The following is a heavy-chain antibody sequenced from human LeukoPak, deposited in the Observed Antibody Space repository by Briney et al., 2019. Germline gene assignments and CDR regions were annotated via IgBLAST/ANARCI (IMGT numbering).Heavy chain of an antibody. CDR2: ISSSSNYI. CDR3: ARVGYYDSSRFDY. D-gene: IGHD3-22*01. Sequence: GGSLRLSCAASGFTFSSYSMNWVRQAPGKGLEWVSSISSSSNYIYYADSVNGRFTISRDNAKNSLYLQMNSLRAEDTAVYYCARVGYYDSSRFDYWGQGTLVTVSS. CDR1: GFTFSSYS. V-gene: IGHV3-21*01. J-gene: IGHJ4*02.